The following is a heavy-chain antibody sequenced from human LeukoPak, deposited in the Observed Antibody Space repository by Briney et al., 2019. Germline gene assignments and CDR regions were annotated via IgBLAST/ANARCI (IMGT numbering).Heavy chain of an antibody. CDR3: ARRLDGSGSYNWFDP. J-gene: IGHJ5*02. D-gene: IGHD3-10*01. CDR1: GYSFTSYW. Sequence: GESLQISCQGSGYSFTSYWIGWVRQLPGKGLEWMGIIYPGDSDTRYSPSFQGQVTISADKSISTAYLQWSSLKASDTAMYYCARRLDGSGSYNWFDPWGQGTLVTVSS. CDR2: IYPGDSDT. V-gene: IGHV5-51*01.